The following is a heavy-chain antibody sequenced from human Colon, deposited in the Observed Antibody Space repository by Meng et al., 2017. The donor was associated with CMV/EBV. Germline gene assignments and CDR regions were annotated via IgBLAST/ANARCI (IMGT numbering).Heavy chain of an antibody. CDR1: GDSISGSSYY. V-gene: IGHV4-39*07. D-gene: IGHD3-16*01. CDR2: VYYSGST. J-gene: IGHJ3*01. Sequence: GSLRLSCTVSGDSISGSSYYWGWIRQSPSKRLEWIGSVYYSGSTFYNPSLQSRLTVSVDTSKNQFSLKLTSVTAADTAVYYCARQLNGDLGQDGFDFWGQGTRVTVS. CDR3: ARQLNGDLGQDGFDF.